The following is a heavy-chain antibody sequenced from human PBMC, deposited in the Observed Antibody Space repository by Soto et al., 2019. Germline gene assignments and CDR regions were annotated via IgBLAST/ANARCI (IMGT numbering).Heavy chain of an antibody. CDR1: GLTFSGYG. CDR3: LLSRDGFNFGYYSALDA. D-gene: IGHD1-1*01. V-gene: IGHV3-48*04. Sequence: PGGSLRLSCEVSGLTFSGYGMNWVRQTPGKGLEWISHISGGTRTTIHYADSVKGRFTISRDNGQSSLFLQMASLRAGDTAVYYCLLSRDGFNFGYYSALDAWGQGTMVTVSS. CDR2: ISGGTRTTI. J-gene: IGHJ6*02.